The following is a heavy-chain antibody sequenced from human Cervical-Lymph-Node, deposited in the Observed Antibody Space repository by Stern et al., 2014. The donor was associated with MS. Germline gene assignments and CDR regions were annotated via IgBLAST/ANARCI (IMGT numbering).Heavy chain of an antibody. Sequence: EVQLVESGGGLVQPGGSLRLSCAAPGFAFSSYWMSWVRQAPGKGLEWVATIKHDGSEEHYVDSVKGRFTISIDNAKKSLYLQMNSLRAEDTAVYYCARDCSGGSCYQTYYYYGMDVWGQGTTVTVSS. V-gene: IGHV3-7*01. J-gene: IGHJ6*02. CDR1: GFAFSSYW. CDR2: IKHDGSEE. CDR3: ARDCSGGSCYQTYYYYGMDV. D-gene: IGHD2-15*01.